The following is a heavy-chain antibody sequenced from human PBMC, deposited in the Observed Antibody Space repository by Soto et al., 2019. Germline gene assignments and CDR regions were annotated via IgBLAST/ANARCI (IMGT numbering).Heavy chain of an antibody. D-gene: IGHD6-13*01. CDR1: GYTFSNFW. Sequence: GESLKISCXCSGYTFSNFWIGWVRQLPGKGLEWMGIIYPGDHETRYSPSFHGKVTISADKSINTAYLQWNSLEASDTAFYFCARSPRSSPYFDYWGQGALVTVSS. CDR2: IYPGDHET. V-gene: IGHV5-51*01. J-gene: IGHJ4*02. CDR3: ARSPRSSPYFDY.